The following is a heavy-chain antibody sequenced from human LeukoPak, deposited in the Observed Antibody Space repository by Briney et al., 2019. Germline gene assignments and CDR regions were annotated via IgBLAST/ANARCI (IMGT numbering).Heavy chain of an antibody. CDR1: GGSISSGDYY. CDR3: ARDRVYYGSGAPQRHNWFDP. Sequence: SETLSLTCTVSGGSISSGDYYWSWIRQPPGKGLEWIGYIYYSGSTYYNPSLKSRVTISVDTSKNQFSLKLSSVTAADTAVYYCARDRVYYGSGAPQRHNWFDPWGQGTLVTVSS. J-gene: IGHJ5*02. D-gene: IGHD3-10*01. V-gene: IGHV4-30-4*01. CDR2: IYYSGST.